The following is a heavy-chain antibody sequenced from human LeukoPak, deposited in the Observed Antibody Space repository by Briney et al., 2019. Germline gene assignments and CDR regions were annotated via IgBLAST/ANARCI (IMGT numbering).Heavy chain of an antibody. Sequence: GGSLRLSCAASGFTVSSNYMSWVRQAPGKGLEWVSVIYSGGSTYYADSVKGRFTISRDNSKNTLYLQMNSLRAEDTAVYYCASVAVRGVVVDYWGQGTLVTVSS. J-gene: IGHJ4*02. CDR2: IYSGGST. CDR1: GFTVSSNY. V-gene: IGHV3-66*01. CDR3: ASVAVRGVVVDY. D-gene: IGHD3-10*01.